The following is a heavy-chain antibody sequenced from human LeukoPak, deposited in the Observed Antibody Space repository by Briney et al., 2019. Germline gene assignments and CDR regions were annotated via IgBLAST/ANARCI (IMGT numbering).Heavy chain of an antibody. CDR3: AKGVSSGYYYEYFDY. CDR2: ISYDGSNK. J-gene: IGHJ4*02. D-gene: IGHD3-22*01. V-gene: IGHV3-30*18. CDR1: GFTFSSYG. Sequence: PGGFLRLSCAASGFTFSSYGMHWVRQAPGKGLEWVAVISYDGSNKYYADSVKGRFTISRDNSKNTLYLQMNSLSAEDTAVYYCAKGVSSGYYYEYFDYWGQGTLVTVSS.